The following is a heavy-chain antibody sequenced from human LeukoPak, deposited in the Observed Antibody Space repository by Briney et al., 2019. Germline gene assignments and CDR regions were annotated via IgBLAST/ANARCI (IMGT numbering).Heavy chain of an antibody. CDR2: ISWNSGSI. V-gene: IGHV3-9*01. CDR1: GFTFDDYA. CDR3: AKGDLQLWSHLPGY. D-gene: IGHD5-18*01. Sequence: PGGSLRLSCAASGFTFDDYAMHWVRQAPGKGLEWVSGISWNSGSIGYADSVKGRFTISRDNAKNSLYLQMNSLRAEDTALYYCAKGDLQLWSHLPGYWGQGTLVTVSS. J-gene: IGHJ4*02.